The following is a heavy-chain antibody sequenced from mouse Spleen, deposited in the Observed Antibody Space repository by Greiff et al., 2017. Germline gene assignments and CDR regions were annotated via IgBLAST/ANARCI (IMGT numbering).Heavy chain of an antibody. D-gene: IGHD4-1*01. V-gene: IGHV5-17*02. CDR2: ISSGSSTI. CDR1: GFTFSSFG. CDR3: ARSGLGRGAMDY. J-gene: IGHJ4*01. Sequence: EVKLMESGGGLVQPGGSRKLSCAASGFTFSSFGMHWVRQAPEKGLEWVAYISSGSSTIYYADTVKGRFTISRDNPKNTLFLQMTSLRSEDTAMYYCARSGLGRGAMDYWGQGTSVTVSS.